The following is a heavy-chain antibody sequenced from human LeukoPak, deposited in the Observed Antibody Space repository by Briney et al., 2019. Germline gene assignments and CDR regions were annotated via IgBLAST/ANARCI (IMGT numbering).Heavy chain of an antibody. CDR3: ARTPFFGVVITLNYYYYMDV. D-gene: IGHD3-3*01. CDR2: INHSGST. V-gene: IGHV4-34*01. CDR1: GGSFSGYY. J-gene: IGHJ6*03. Sequence: PSETLSLTCAVYGGSFSGYYWSWIRQPPGKGLEWIGEINHSGSTNYNPSLKSRVTISVDTSKNQFSLKLSSVTAADTAVYYCARTPFFGVVITLNYYYYMDVWGKGTTVTVSS.